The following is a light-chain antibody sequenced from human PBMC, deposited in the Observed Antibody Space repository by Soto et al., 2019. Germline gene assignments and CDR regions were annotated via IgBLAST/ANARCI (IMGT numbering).Light chain of an antibody. Sequence: QSALTQPPSVSGAPGQRVTISCTGSSSNIGAGYVVHWYQQLPGTAPKLLIYGNSNRPSGVPDRFSGSKSGTSASLAITGLQAEDEADYYCQSYDSSLSGSVVFGGGTKVTVL. J-gene: IGLJ2*01. CDR3: QSYDSSLSGSVV. CDR2: GNS. CDR1: SSNIGAGYV. V-gene: IGLV1-40*01.